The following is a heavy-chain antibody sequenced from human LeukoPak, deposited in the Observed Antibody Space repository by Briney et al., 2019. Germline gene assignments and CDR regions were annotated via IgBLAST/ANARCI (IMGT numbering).Heavy chain of an antibody. CDR1: GYTFTSYD. V-gene: IGHV1-8*02. Sequence: GASVKVSCKASGYTFTSYDINWVRQATGQGLEWMGWMNPNSGNTGYAQKFQGRVTMTRDTSISTAYMELSRLRSDDTAVYYCARDLGLEIGRLDGNYYYYYYMDVWGKGTTVTVSS. D-gene: IGHD1-26*01. CDR3: ARDLGLEIGRLDGNYYYYYYMDV. CDR2: MNPNSGNT. J-gene: IGHJ6*03.